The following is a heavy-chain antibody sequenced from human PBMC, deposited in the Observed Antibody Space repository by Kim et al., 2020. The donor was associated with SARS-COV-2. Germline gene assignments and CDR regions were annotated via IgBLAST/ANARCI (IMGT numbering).Heavy chain of an antibody. CDR1: GGSISSGGYY. V-gene: IGHV4-31*03. D-gene: IGHD6-19*01. CDR2: IYYSGST. CDR3: ATARRGIVVVAFDI. Sequence: SETLSLTCTVSGGSISSGGYYWSWIRQHPGKGLEWIGYIYYSGSTYYNPSLKSRVTISVDTSKNQFSLKLSSVTAADTAVYYCATARRGIVVVAFDIWGQGTMVTVSS. J-gene: IGHJ3*02.